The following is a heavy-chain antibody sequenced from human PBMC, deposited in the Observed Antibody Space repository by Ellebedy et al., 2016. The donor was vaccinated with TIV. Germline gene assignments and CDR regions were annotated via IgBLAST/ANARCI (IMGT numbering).Heavy chain of an antibody. CDR3: ARAAEYYYGSGSCNDF. CDR2: ISSTSSYT. D-gene: IGHD3-10*01. V-gene: IGHV3-21*01. CDR1: GLTFDTFT. J-gene: IGHJ4*02. Sequence: GGSLRLXCVASGLTFDTFTMNWVRQAPGRGLEWVSSISSTSSYTNYADSVKDRFTVSRDNAENSLYLEMNSLRAEDTALYYCARAAEYYYGSGSCNDFWGQGTLVTVSS.